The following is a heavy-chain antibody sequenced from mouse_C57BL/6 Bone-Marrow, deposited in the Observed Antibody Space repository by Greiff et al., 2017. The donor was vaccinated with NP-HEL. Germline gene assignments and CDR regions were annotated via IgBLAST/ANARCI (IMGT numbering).Heavy chain of an antibody. Sequence: QVQLQQPGAELVKPGASVKLSCKASGYTFTSYWMHWVKQRPGQGLEWIGMIHPNSGSTNYNEKFKSKATLTVDKSSSTAYMQLRSLTSEDSAVYYCARDYGSSYLYYFDYWGQGTTLTVSS. CDR2: IHPNSGST. V-gene: IGHV1-64*01. D-gene: IGHD1-1*01. CDR3: ARDYGSSYLYYFDY. CDR1: GYTFTSYW. J-gene: IGHJ2*01.